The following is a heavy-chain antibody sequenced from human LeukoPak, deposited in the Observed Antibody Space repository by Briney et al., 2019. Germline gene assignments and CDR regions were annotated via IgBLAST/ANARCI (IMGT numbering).Heavy chain of an antibody. V-gene: IGHV3-30*04. CDR3: ARARDSSGPSSYWYFNL. J-gene: IGHJ2*01. Sequence: PSGGSLRLSCAASRFTFSTYAMHWVRQAPGKGLEWVALISYDGSNKYYADSVKGRFTISRDNSKNTLYLQMNSLRAEDTAVYYCARARDSSGPSSYWYFNLWGRGNMVTVSS. D-gene: IGHD3-22*01. CDR1: RFTFSTYA. CDR2: ISYDGSNK.